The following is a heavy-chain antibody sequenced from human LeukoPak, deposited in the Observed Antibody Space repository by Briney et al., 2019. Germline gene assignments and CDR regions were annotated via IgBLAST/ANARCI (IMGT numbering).Heavy chain of an antibody. Sequence: GGSLRLSCAASGFTFNSYAMYWVRQAPGKGLEWVSGISGSGGSTYHADSVKGRFSISRDNSRNTVFLQMHSLRAEDTALYYRAKPTAGYSSGRYPGWPVDYWGQGTLVTVSS. V-gene: IGHV3-23*01. CDR3: AKPTAGYSSGRYPGWPVDY. CDR1: GFTFNSYA. D-gene: IGHD6-19*01. J-gene: IGHJ4*02. CDR2: ISGSGGST.